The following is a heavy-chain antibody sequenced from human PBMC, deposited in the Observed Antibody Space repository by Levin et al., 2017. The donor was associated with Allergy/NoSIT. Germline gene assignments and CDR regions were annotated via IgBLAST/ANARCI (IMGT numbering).Heavy chain of an antibody. CDR1: GYTFTTYY. Sequence: PGASVKVSCKASGYTFTTYYMHWVRQAPGQGLEWMGIINPGDGSTNYAQEFQGRVTMTRDTSTSTVYMELSSLRSEDTAVYYCARDRIALFRGVMGYWHFDLWGRGTLVTVSS. D-gene: IGHD3-10*01. J-gene: IGHJ2*01. CDR3: ARDRIALFRGVMGYWHFDL. V-gene: IGHV1-46*01. CDR2: INPGDGST.